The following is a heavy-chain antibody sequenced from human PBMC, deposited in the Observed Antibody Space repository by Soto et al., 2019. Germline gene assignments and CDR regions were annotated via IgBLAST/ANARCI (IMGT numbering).Heavy chain of an antibody. CDR3: VSSWNSPRKFDH. D-gene: IGHD1-1*01. V-gene: IGHV4-59*02. CDR2: MHYTGFS. Sequence: PSETLSLTCSFSGDSVTSHYLTWIRQSPEKGLEWIGYMHYTGFSHYNPSLKSRLTISVDRSKNQFTLQLTSVTVEDTAVYYCVSSWNSPRKFDHWGQGTLVTVSS. CDR1: GDSVTSHY. J-gene: IGHJ5*02.